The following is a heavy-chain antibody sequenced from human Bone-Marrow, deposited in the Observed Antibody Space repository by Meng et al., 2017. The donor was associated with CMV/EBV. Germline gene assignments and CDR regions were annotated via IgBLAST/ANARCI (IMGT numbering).Heavy chain of an antibody. CDR2: ISSSGSTI. V-gene: IGHV3-48*03. J-gene: IGHJ3*02. Sequence: GESLKISCAASGFTFSSYAMHWVRQAPGKGLEWVSYISSSGSTIYYADSVKGRFTISRDNAKNSLYLQMNSLRAEDTAVYYCARGHRDDAFDSWGRGPMVTVSS. CDR3: ARGHRDDAFDS. CDR1: GFTFSSYA.